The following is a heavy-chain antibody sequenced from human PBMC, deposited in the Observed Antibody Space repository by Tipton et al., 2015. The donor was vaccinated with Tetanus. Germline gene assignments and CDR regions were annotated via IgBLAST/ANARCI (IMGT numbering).Heavy chain of an antibody. J-gene: IGHJ4*02. CDR1: GASINAGGYL. CDR3: ARIHDYWSGYFDY. D-gene: IGHD3-3*01. Sequence: LRLSCTVSGASINAGGYLWTWVRQHPGKGLEWIGHIYYTDYTSYTPSLDSRVRISVNTSNNFFSLRLTSVTAADTAVYYCARIHDYWSGYFDYWGQGALVTVSS. V-gene: IGHV4-31*02. CDR2: IYYTDYT.